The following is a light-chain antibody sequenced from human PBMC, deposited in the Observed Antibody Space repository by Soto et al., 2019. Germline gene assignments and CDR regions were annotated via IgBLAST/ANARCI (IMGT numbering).Light chain of an antibody. CDR1: SSNIGAGYD. Sequence: QSVLTQPPSVSGAPGQRITISCTGSSSNIGAGYDVHWYQQLPGTAPKLIIYGNSNRPSGVPDRFSGSKSGTPASLAITGLQAEDEADYYCQSYDSSRSGVVFGGGTKLTVL. CDR3: QSYDSSRSGVV. J-gene: IGLJ2*01. CDR2: GNS. V-gene: IGLV1-40*01.